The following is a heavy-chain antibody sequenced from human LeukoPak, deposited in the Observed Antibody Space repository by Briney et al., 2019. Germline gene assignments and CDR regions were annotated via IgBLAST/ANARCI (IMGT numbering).Heavy chain of an antibody. J-gene: IGHJ4*01. Sequence: GGSLRLSCAASGFTFSNSAMSWVRQAPGKWLEWVSTLSGSGITTYYADSVKGRFTISRDNSKNTLYRQMNSLRAEDTDVYYCAKGIYSSGWSYFDYWGHGTLVTVSS. D-gene: IGHD6-19*01. CDR3: AKGIYSSGWSYFDY. CDR2: LSGSGITT. V-gene: IGHV3-23*01. CDR1: GFTFSNSA.